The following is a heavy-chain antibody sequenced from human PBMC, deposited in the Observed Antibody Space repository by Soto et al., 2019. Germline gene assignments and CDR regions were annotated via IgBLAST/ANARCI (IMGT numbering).Heavy chain of an antibody. CDR2: ISAYNGNT. Sequence: ASVKVSCKASGYTFTSYGISWVRQAPGQGLEWMGWISAYNGNTNYAQKLQGRVTMTTDTSTSTAYMELRSLRSDDTAVYYCARGDIVVVDVEAIDYWGQGTLVTVSS. V-gene: IGHV1-18*01. J-gene: IGHJ4*02. D-gene: IGHD2-15*01. CDR1: GYTFTSYG. CDR3: ARGDIVVVDVEAIDY.